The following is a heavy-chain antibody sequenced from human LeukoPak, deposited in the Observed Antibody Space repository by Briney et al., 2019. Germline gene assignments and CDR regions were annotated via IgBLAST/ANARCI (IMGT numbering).Heavy chain of an antibody. CDR2: ISYDGSNR. CDR3: AREARVQTSTGVSGYYYMDV. J-gene: IGHJ6*03. Sequence: PGRSLRLSCAVSGFTFSSYGMHWVRQAPGKGLEWVAVISYDGSNRYYADSVKGRFTISRDTSKNTLYLQMNSLRTEDTAVYYCAREARVQTSTGVSGYYYMDVWGKGTTVTISS. CDR1: GFTFSSYG. D-gene: IGHD4/OR15-4a*01. V-gene: IGHV3-30*03.